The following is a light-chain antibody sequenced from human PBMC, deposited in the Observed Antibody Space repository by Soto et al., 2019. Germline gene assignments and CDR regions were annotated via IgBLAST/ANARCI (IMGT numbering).Light chain of an antibody. J-gene: IGKJ3*01. CDR2: VAS. CDR3: QQFGSSPLFT. Sequence: EIALTQSPGTLSLSPWERATLSCRASQSVSSSYLAWYQQKTGQAPRLLIYVASSMATGIPDRFSGSGYGTAFTLPITRLEPEDFAVYYCQQFGSSPLFTFGPGTKVDVK. CDR1: QSVSSSY. V-gene: IGKV3-20*01.